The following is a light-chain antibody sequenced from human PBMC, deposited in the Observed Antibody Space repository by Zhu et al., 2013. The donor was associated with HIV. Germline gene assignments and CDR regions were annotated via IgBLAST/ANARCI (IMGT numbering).Light chain of an antibody. Sequence: EIVLTQSPGTLSLSPGERATLSCRASQSVTNSYLAWYQQKIGQPPRLLMYETSTRAAGIPARFSGSGSVRDFTLTITGLEPEDFAVYYCQQYGSSPLTFGG. J-gene: IGKJ4*01. CDR1: QSVTNSY. V-gene: IGKV3-20*01. CDR3: QQYGSSPLT. CDR2: ETS.